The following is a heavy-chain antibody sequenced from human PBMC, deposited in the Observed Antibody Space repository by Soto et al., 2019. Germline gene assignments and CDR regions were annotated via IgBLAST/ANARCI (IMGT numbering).Heavy chain of an antibody. CDR1: GYTFTSYG. J-gene: IGHJ4*02. CDR3: ARDLAAGNCDY. V-gene: IGHV1-18*01. CDR2: ISAYNGNT. Sequence: QVQLVQSGAEVKKPGASVKVSCKASGYTFTSYGISWVRQAPGQGLEWMGWISAYNGNTNYAQKLRGRVTMTTDRSTSRGYMELRSLRSDDTAVYYCARDLAAGNCDYWGQGALVTVSS. D-gene: IGHD6-13*01.